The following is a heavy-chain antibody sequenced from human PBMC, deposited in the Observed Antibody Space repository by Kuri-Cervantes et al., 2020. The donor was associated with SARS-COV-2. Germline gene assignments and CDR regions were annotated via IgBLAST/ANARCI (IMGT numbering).Heavy chain of an antibody. CDR1: GYSISSGYY. D-gene: IGHD6-13*01. J-gene: IGHJ3*02. V-gene: IGHV4-38-2*01. CDR3: ASRYSKTKRDAFDI. Sequence: SQTLSLTCAVSGYSISSGYYWGWIRQPPGKGLEWIGSIYHSGSTYYNPPLKSRVTISVDTSKNQFSLKLSSVTAADTAVYYCASRYSKTKRDAFDIWGQGTMVTVSS. CDR2: IYHSGST.